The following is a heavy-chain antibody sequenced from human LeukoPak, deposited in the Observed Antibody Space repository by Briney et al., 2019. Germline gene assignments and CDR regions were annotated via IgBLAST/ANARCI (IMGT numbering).Heavy chain of an antibody. D-gene: IGHD2-15*01. CDR3: AKDIVVVVAAGADFDL. CDR1: GFTFSNYA. V-gene: IGHV3-23*01. Sequence: GGSLRLSCAASGFTFSNYAMNWVRQAPGKGLEWVSSVSGSGGSTYYADSVKGRCTISRDNSKNTLYLQMNSLIAEDTAVYYCAKDIVVVVAAGADFDLWGRGTLVTVSS. J-gene: IGHJ2*01. CDR2: VSGSGGST.